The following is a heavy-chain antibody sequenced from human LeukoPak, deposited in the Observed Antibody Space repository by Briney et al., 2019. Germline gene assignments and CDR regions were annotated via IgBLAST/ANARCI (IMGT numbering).Heavy chain of an antibody. D-gene: IGHD2-2*02. J-gene: IGHJ4*02. Sequence: ASVKVSCKASGGTFSSYAISWVRQAPGQGLEWMGRIIPILGIANYAQKFQGRVTITADKSTSTAYMELSRLRSDDTAVYYCARDVDCSSTSCYSYWGQGTLVTVSS. CDR3: ARDVDCSSTSCYSY. CDR1: GGTFSSYA. CDR2: IIPILGIA. V-gene: IGHV1-69*04.